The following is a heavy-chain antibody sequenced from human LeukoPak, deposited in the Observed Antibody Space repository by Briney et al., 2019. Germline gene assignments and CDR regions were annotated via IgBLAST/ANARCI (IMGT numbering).Heavy chain of an antibody. CDR2: VYTSGNT. D-gene: IGHD5-18*01. CDR1: GGSISSYY. CDR3: VSGYRYGFGY. J-gene: IGHJ4*02. V-gene: IGHV4-4*07. Sequence: SETLSLTCTVSGGSISSYYWSWIRQPAGKGLEWIGRVYTSGNTNYNPSLKSRVTMSLGTSKNQLSLKLSSVTAADTAIYYCVSGYRYGFGYWGQGTLVTVSS.